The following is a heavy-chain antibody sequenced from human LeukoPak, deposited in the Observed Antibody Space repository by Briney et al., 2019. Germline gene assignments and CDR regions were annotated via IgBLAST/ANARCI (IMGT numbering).Heavy chain of an antibody. Sequence: ASVKVSCKASGYTFTGYYMHWVRQAPGQGLEWMGWINPNSGGTNYAQKFQGRVTMTRDTSISTAYMELSRLRSDDTAVYYCARGGEGVYCSGGSCYWGIYYMDVWGKGTAVTVSS. CDR1: GYTFTGYY. CDR3: ARGGEGVYCSGGSCYWGIYYMDV. J-gene: IGHJ6*03. CDR2: INPNSGGT. V-gene: IGHV1-2*02. D-gene: IGHD2-15*01.